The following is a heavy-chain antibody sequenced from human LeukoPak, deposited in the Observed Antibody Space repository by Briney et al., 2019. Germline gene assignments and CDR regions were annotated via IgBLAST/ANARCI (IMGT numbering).Heavy chain of an antibody. CDR2: ISGSGGST. CDR3: AKDMRYCGGDCYPYYFDY. Sequence: GGSLRLSCAASGFTFSSYAMSWVRQAPGKGLEWVSAISGSGGSTYYADSVKGRFTISRDNSKNTLYLQMNSLRAEDTAVHYCAKDMRYCGGDCYPYYFDYWGQGTLVTVSS. D-gene: IGHD2-21*02. CDR1: GFTFSSYA. V-gene: IGHV3-23*01. J-gene: IGHJ4*02.